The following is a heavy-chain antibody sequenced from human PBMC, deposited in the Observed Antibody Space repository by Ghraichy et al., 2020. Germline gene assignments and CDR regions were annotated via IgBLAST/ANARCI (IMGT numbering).Heavy chain of an antibody. J-gene: IGHJ3*02. Sequence: SETLSLTCTVSGGSISSSSYYWGWIRQPPGKGLEWIGSIYYSGSTYYNPSLKSRVTISVDTSKNQFSLKLSSVTAADTAVYYCARARTVGTMTDAFDIWGQGTMVTVSS. CDR1: GGSISSSSYY. CDR3: ARARTVGTMTDAFDI. V-gene: IGHV4-39*01. CDR2: IYYSGST. D-gene: IGHD3-22*01.